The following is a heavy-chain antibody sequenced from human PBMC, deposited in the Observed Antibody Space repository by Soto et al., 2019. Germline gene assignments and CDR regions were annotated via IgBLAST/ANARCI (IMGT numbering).Heavy chain of an antibody. CDR1: GYTFISYY. J-gene: IGHJ5*02. Sequence: QVQLVQSGAEVKKTGASVKITCKASGYTFISYYMYWVRQAPGQGLEWMGIINPRGGDTRYAQKFQGRVTVTSDTSTSTVSMELSSLRSDDTAVYFCARGSPSSTRLGWLDPWGQGTLVSVSS. CDR2: INPRGGDT. CDR3: ARGSPSSTRLGWLDP. D-gene: IGHD2-2*01. V-gene: IGHV1-46*01.